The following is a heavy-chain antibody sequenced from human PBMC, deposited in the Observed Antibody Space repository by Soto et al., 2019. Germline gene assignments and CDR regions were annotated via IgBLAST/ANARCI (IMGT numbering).Heavy chain of an antibody. CDR3: ARASRLLQYYFDY. V-gene: IGHV4-30-4*01. Sequence: QVQLQESGPGLVKPSQTLSLTCTVSGGSISSGDYYWGWIRQPPGKGLQWIGYIYYSGSTYYNPSLQSRVTISVDTSTNQFSLKRSSVTAADTAVYYCARASRLLQYYFDYWGQGTLVTVSS. J-gene: IGHJ4*02. CDR1: GGSISSGDYY. CDR2: IYYSGST. D-gene: IGHD3-22*01.